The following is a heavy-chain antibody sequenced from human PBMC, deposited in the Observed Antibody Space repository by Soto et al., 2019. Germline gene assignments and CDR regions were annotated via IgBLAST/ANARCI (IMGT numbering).Heavy chain of an antibody. D-gene: IGHD6-13*01. CDR1: GYTFTSYA. CDR3: ARRIAAAGTDYFDY. CDR2: INAGNGNT. J-gene: IGHJ4*02. Sequence: QVQLVQSGAEVKKPGASVKVSCKDSGYTFTSYAMHWVRQAPGQRLEWMGWINAGNGNTKYSQKFQGRVTITRDTSASTAYMELSSLRSEDTAVYYCARRIAAAGTDYFDYWGQGTLVTVSS. V-gene: IGHV1-3*01.